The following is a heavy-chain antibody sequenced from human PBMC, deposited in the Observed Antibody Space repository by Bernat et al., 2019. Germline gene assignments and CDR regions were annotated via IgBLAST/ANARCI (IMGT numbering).Heavy chain of an antibody. D-gene: IGHD4-17*01. CDR1: GFTFSTYW. CDR3: ARGLRPSSTVTTGY. Sequence: EVQLVESGGGLVQPGGSLRLSCAASGFTFSTYWMHWVRQAPGKGLVWVSRINSDGSTTSYADSMKGRFTISRDNAKNTLYLQMNSLRVEDTAVYYCARGLRPSSTVTTGYWGQGTLVTVSS. J-gene: IGHJ4*02. CDR2: INSDGSTT. V-gene: IGHV3-74*01.